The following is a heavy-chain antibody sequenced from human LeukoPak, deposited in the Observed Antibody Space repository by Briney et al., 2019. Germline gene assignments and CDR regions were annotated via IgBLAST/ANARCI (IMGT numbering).Heavy chain of an antibody. CDR1: GFTFSRYA. Sequence: PGGSLRLSCAASGFTFSRYAMSWVRQAPGKGLEWVSAISGSGGSTYYADCVKGRFTISRDNSKNTLYLQMNSLRAEDTAVYYCAKGSTRSGTYPYYYYYYMAVWGKGTTVTVSS. CDR2: ISGSGGST. V-gene: IGHV3-23*01. D-gene: IGHD1-26*01. CDR3: AKGSTRSGTYPYYYYYYMAV. J-gene: IGHJ6*03.